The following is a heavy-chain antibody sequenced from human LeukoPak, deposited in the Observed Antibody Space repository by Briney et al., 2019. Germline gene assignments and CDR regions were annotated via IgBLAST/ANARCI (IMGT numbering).Heavy chain of an antibody. CDR3: ARHFTGVSYFDY. CDR2: ISYDGSFK. J-gene: IGHJ4*02. V-gene: IGHV3-30-3*01. D-gene: IGHD4-23*01. CDR1: GFTFSSHA. Sequence: PGRSLRLSCAASGFTFSSHAMHWVRQAPGKGLEWLAFISYDGSFKYYADSVKGRFTISRDNSKNTLYLQMNSLRAEDTALYYCARHFTGVSYFDYWGQGTLVTVSS.